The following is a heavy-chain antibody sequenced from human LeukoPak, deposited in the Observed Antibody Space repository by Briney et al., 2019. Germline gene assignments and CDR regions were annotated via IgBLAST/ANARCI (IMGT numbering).Heavy chain of an antibody. V-gene: IGHV4-31*03. D-gene: IGHD3-3*01. CDR3: ARDRYDSYPMDV. J-gene: IGHJ6*02. Sequence: SETLSLTCTVSGGSINNDSFYWGWIRQPPGKGLEWIGYIYYSGSTYYNPSLKSRVSISVDTSKNQFSLKLSSVTAADTAVYYCARDRYDSYPMDVWGQGTTVTVSS. CDR2: IYYSGST. CDR1: GGSINNDSFY.